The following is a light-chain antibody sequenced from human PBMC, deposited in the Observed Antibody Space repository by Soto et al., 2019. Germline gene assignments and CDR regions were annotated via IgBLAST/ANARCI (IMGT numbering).Light chain of an antibody. CDR3: QQYGNSPQT. CDR2: GAS. J-gene: IGKJ1*01. Sequence: EIVMTQSPATLAVSPGEGATLACRASQSVRSTYLAWYQQKPGQAPRLLIYGASSRATGIPDRFSGSGSGTDFTLTISRLEPEDFAVYYCQQYGNSPQTFGQGSKVDIK. CDR1: QSVRSTY. V-gene: IGKV3-20*01.